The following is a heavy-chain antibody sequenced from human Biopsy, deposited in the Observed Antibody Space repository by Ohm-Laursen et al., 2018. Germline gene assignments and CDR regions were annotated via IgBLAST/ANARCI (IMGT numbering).Heavy chain of an antibody. Sequence: SETLSLTCTVSGGSLSCYSWSWIRQPAGKGLEWIGQIYTSGITNYNPSLKSRVTMSVDTSKNKFSLRVSSVTAADTAVYYCARDRDRRGWFDPWGQGTLVTVSS. CDR1: GGSLSCYS. CDR3: ARDRDRRGWFDP. CDR2: IYTSGIT. V-gene: IGHV4-4*07. J-gene: IGHJ5*02. D-gene: IGHD1-14*01.